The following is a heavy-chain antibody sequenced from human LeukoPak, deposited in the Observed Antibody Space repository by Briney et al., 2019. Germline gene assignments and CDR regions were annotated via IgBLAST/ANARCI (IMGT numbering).Heavy chain of an antibody. CDR3: AKVLSQGSTNSWINWFDP. Sequence: GGSLRLSCAASGFTFNNYAMNWVRQAPGKGLEWVSAISSSGHRTFYADSVEGRFTISRDNSKNTLYPQMNSLRAEDTAVYSCAKVLSQGSTNSWINWFDPWGQGTLVIISS. D-gene: IGHD6-13*01. CDR2: ISSSGHRT. V-gene: IGHV3-23*01. J-gene: IGHJ5*02. CDR1: GFTFNNYA.